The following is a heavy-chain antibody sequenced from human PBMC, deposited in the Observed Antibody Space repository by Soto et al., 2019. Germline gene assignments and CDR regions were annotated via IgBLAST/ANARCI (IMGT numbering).Heavy chain of an antibody. CDR2: IYHSGST. V-gene: IGHV4-38-2*01. Sequence: SETLSLTWAVAGQSISSDYYWGWIRPPPGKRLEWIGSIYHSGSTYYNPSLKSRVTISVDTSKNQFSLRLNSVTAADTSVYYCARVTGTVGYFDYWGQGTLVTVSS. CDR1: GQSISSDYY. CDR3: ARVTGTVGYFDY. D-gene: IGHD1-7*01. J-gene: IGHJ4*02.